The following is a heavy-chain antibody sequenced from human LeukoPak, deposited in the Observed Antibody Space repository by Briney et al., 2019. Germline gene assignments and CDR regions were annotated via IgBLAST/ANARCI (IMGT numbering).Heavy chain of an antibody. V-gene: IGHV1-69*05. D-gene: IGHD2-2*01. CDR1: GGTFSSYA. J-gene: IGHJ4*02. CDR2: IIPIFGAA. Sequence: GASVKVSCKASGGTFSSYAISWVRQAPGQGLEWMGGIIPIFGAANYAQKFQGRVTITTDESTSTAYMELSSLRSEDTAVYYCARGGVPAAPFDYWGQGTLVTVSS. CDR3: ARGGVPAAPFDY.